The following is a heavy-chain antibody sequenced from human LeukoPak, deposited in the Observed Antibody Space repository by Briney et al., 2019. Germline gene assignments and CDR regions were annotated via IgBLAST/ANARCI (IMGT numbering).Heavy chain of an antibody. CDR1: GYSFTSFW. J-gene: IGHJ4*02. CDR3: ARRSYYYDSSDY. V-gene: IGHV5-51*01. Sequence: GESLKISCKGSGYSFTSFWIGWVRQMPGKGLEWMGVIYPGYSDTRYSPSFQGQVTISADKSISTAYLQWSSLKASDTAMYYCARRSYYYDSSDYWGQGTLVTVSS. D-gene: IGHD3-22*01. CDR2: IYPGYSDT.